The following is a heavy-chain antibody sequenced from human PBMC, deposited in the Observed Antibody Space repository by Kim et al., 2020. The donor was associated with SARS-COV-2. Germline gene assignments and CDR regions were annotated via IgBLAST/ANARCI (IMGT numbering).Heavy chain of an antibody. CDR3: ATAPPYYGSSGYYLDWFDA. J-gene: IGHJ5*02. Sequence: ASVKVSCKVSGYTLTELSMHWVRQAPGKGLEWMGWFNPEDGETIYAQKFQGRVTMTEDTSTDTAYMELSSLRSEDTAVYYCATAPPYYGSSGYYLDWFDAWGQGTLVTVSS. D-gene: IGHD3-22*01. CDR2: FNPEDGET. CDR1: GYTLTELS. V-gene: IGHV1-24*01.